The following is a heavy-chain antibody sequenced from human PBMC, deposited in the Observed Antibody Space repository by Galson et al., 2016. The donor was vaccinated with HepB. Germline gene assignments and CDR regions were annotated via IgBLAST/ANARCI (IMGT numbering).Heavy chain of an antibody. CDR2: ITRSGDAP. D-gene: IGHD3-16*01. CDR3: GKHGVFDY. J-gene: IGHJ4*02. CDR1: GFSFSNSG. V-gene: IGHV3-23*01. Sequence: SLRLSCAASGFSFSNSGMRWVRPAPGRGLEWVSGITRSGDAPHYADFVKGPFTISRDNSKNPLYLYMNNVTAGDTAIYYCGKHGVFDYWGQGALVTVSS.